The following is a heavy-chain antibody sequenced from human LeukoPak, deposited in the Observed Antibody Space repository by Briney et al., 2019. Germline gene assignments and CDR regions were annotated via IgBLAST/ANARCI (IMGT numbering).Heavy chain of an antibody. Sequence: PSETLSLTCSVSGGSISGYYWNWIRQPPGKRLEFIGYIYYSGSTNYNPSLKSRLTISIDKSKNQFSLELSSVTAADTAVYYCARTFDPWGQGILVTVSS. CDR2: IYYSGST. CDR1: GGSISGYY. CDR3: ARTFDP. J-gene: IGHJ5*02. V-gene: IGHV4-59*08.